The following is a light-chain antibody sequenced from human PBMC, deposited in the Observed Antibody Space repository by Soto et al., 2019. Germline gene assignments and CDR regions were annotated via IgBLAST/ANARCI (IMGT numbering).Light chain of an antibody. V-gene: IGKV3-11*01. CDR1: QSVSSS. Sequence: DIVLTQSPATLSLSSGDRATLFCRASQSVSSSLAWYQQKPGQAPRLLIYDASSRASGIPARFSGSGSGTDFSLTISSLEPEDFAVYYCQQRSNWLTFGGGTKVEIK. J-gene: IGKJ4*01. CDR3: QQRSNWLT. CDR2: DAS.